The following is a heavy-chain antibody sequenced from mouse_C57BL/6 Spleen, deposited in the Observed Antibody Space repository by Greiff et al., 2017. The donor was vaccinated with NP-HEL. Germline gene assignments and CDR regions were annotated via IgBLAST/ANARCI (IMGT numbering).Heavy chain of an antibody. CDR3: ARLGEYYGSSYFDY. CDR1: GFTFSSYG. V-gene: IGHV5-6*01. D-gene: IGHD1-1*01. J-gene: IGHJ2*01. CDR2: ISSGGSYT. Sequence: EVQLVESGGDLVKPGGSLKLSCAASGFTFSSYGMSWVRQTPDKRLEWVATISSGGSYTYYPDSVKGRFTISRDNAKNTLYLQMSSLKSEDTAMYYCARLGEYYGSSYFDYWGQGTTLTVSS.